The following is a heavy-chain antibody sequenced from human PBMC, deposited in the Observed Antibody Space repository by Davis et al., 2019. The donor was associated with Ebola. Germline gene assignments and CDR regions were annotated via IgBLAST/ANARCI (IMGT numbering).Heavy chain of an antibody. Sequence: ASVKVSCKASGYTFTSYDINWVRQATGQGLEWMGWMNPNSGNTGYAQKFQGRVTMTRNTSISTAYMELSSLRSEDTAVYYCARVGWTVTTLGYWGQGTLVTVSS. CDR3: ARVGWTVTTLGY. CDR1: GYTFTSYD. D-gene: IGHD4-17*01. J-gene: IGHJ4*02. V-gene: IGHV1-8*01. CDR2: MNPNSGNT.